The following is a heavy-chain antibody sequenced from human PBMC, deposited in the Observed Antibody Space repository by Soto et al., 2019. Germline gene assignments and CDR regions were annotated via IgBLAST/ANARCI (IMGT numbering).Heavy chain of an antibody. J-gene: IGHJ5*02. D-gene: IGHD2-21*01. V-gene: IGHV4-59*01. CDR2: IYYSGST. Sequence: QVQLQESGPGLVKPSETLSLTCTVSGGSISSYYWSWIRQPPGKGLEWIGYIYYSGSTNYNPSLKSRVTISVDTSKNQFSLKLSSVTAADTAVYYCARDQGYSSFAPWGQGPLVTVSS. CDR1: GGSISSYY. CDR3: ARDQGYSSFAP.